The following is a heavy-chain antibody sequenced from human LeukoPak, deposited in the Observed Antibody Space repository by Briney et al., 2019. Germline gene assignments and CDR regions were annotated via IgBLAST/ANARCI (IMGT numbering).Heavy chain of an antibody. CDR2: ISSSSSYR. CDR3: ASGDQTNWSGYYTGIPPYYFDY. Sequence: GGSLRLSCAASGFAFSSYSMNWVRQAPGQGLEWVSSISSSSSYRYYADSVKGRFTISRDNAKNSLYLQMNSLRAEDTAVYYCASGDQTNWSGYYTGIPPYYFDYWGQGTLVTVSS. D-gene: IGHD3-3*01. CDR1: GFAFSSYS. V-gene: IGHV3-21*01. J-gene: IGHJ4*02.